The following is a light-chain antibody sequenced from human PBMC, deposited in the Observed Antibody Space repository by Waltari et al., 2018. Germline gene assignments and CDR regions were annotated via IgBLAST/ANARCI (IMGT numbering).Light chain of an antibody. V-gene: IGLV2-23*01. CDR2: DDN. CDR1: SSDVGDYTL. J-gene: IGLJ2*01. CDR3: CSYAGSYPLV. Sequence: QPALTQHASVSGSPGESITISCTGASSDVGDYTLFSWYQQYPGKAPKVMIFDDNSRPSGVSDRFSASKSGNTASLTISRVQAEDEADYYCCSYAGSYPLVFGGGTKLTVL.